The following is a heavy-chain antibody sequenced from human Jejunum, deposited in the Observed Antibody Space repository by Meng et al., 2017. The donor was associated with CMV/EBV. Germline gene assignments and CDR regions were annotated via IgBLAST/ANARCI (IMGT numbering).Heavy chain of an antibody. J-gene: IGHJ6*02. Sequence: FSNYVFGWVRQAPGQGLEWVGGVIPILTSSNYAQKFQGRVTIIADKSTTTVYMEVSSLKSEDTAIYYCASGTIFGVVTPYYYGLDVWGQGTTVTVSS. D-gene: IGHD3-3*01. V-gene: IGHV1-69*06. CDR3: ASGTIFGVVTPYYYGLDV. CDR1: FSNYV. CDR2: VIPILTSS.